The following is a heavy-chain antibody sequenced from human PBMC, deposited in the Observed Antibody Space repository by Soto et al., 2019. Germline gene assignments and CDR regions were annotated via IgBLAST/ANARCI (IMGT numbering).Heavy chain of an antibody. D-gene: IGHD3-22*01. CDR1: GFTFSSYW. CDR2: IKQDGSEK. J-gene: IGHJ4*02. Sequence: GGSLRLSCAASGFTFSSYWMSWVHQAPGKGLEWVANIKQDGSEKYYVDSVKGRFTISRDNAKNSLYLQMNSLRAEDTAVYYCARAYTPYYYDSSGFYAYDYWGQGTLVTVSS. V-gene: IGHV3-7*03. CDR3: ARAYTPYYYDSSGFYAYDY.